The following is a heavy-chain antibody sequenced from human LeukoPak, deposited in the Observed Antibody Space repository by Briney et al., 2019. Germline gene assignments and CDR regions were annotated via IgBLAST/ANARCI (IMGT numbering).Heavy chain of an antibody. Sequence: GGSLRLSCAASGFTFSSYEMNWVRQAPGKGLEWVSYISSCGSSIYYADSVKGRFTISRDNAKNSLYLQMNSLRAEDTAVYYCARDPRCSSMSCYRSSFYGMDVWGQGTTVTVSS. J-gene: IGHJ6*02. CDR3: ARDPRCSSMSCYRSSFYGMDV. D-gene: IGHD2-2*01. CDR1: GFTFSSYE. CDR2: ISSCGSSI. V-gene: IGHV3-48*03.